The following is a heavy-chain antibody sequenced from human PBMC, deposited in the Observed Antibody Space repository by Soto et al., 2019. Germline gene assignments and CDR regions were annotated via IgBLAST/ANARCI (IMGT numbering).Heavy chain of an antibody. CDR2: ISGSGGST. J-gene: IGHJ4*02. D-gene: IGHD3-10*01. CDR1: GFTFSSYA. V-gene: IGHV3-23*01. CDR3: AKYTRYYYGSGSYYQVADY. Sequence: GGSLRLSCAASGFTFSSYAMIWVRQAPGKGLEWVSAISGSGGSTYYADSVKGRFTISRDNSKNTLYLQMNSLRAEDTAVYYCAKYTRYYYGSGSYYQVADYWGQGTLVTVSS.